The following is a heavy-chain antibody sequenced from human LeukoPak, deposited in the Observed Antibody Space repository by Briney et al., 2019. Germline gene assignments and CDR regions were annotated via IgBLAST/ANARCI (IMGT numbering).Heavy chain of an antibody. CDR1: GFSVSRGHY. CDR2: IYHSGSN. CDR3: AIHGDPNDFYYLAEYFYN. D-gene: IGHD3/OR15-3a*01. V-gene: IGHV4-38-2*01. J-gene: IGHJ1*01. Sequence: SETLSLTCDVSGFSVSRGHYWGCIRQPPGKGLEWIGSIYHSGSNYYNPSLESRVTMSVDSSKNQFSLKLSSVTAADTAVYYCAIHGDPNDFYYLAEYFYNWGQGTLVTVSS.